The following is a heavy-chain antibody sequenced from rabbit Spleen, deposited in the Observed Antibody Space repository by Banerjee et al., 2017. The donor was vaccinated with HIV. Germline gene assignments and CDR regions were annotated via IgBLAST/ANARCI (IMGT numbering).Heavy chain of an antibody. CDR3: ARDLVTAIGWNFAL. D-gene: IGHD7-1*01. V-gene: IGHV1S45*01. CDR2: INSGSSGTT. J-gene: IGHJ3*01. Sequence: QEQLEESGGDLVKPGASLTLTCTASGFSFSSTYWIFWVRQAPGKGLEWIGCINSGSSGTTFSASWAKGRFTISRSSSTTVTLQMTSLTAADTATYFCARDLVTAIGWNFALWGQGTLVTVS. CDR1: GFSFSSTYW.